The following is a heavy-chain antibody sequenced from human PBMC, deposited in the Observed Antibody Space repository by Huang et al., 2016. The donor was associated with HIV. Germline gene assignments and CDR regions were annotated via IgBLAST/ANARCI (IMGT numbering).Heavy chain of an antibody. CDR1: GFTFSSYA. V-gene: IGHV3-30-3*01. CDR3: ARGVPAAIRDYFDY. CDR2: ISYDGSNK. J-gene: IGHJ4*02. D-gene: IGHD2-2*02. Sequence: QVQLVESGGGVVQPGRSLRLSCAASGFTFSSYAMHWVRQAPGKGLELVAVISYDGSNKYYADSVKGRFTISRDNSKNTLYLQMNSLRAEDTAVYYCARGVPAAIRDYFDYWGQGTLVTVSS.